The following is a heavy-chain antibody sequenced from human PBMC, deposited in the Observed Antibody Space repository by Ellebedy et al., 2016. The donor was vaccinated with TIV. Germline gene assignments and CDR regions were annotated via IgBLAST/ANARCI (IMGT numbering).Heavy chain of an antibody. CDR2: IQQDGSEP. CDR1: GFIFTNYL. V-gene: IGHV3-7*01. J-gene: IGHJ3*02. CDR3: ARFAVPSFNGNYYNDAFDI. D-gene: IGHD1-26*01. Sequence: PGGSLRLSCTTFGFIFTNYLMRWVRQAPGKGLEWVANIQQDGSEPYYVDSVKGRFTISRDNAKKSVYLQMNSLRAEDMAVYYCARFAVPSFNGNYYNDAFDIWGQGTMVTVSS.